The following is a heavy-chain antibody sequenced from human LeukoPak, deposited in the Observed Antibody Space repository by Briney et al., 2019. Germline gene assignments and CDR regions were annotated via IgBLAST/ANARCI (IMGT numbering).Heavy chain of an antibody. Sequence: GGSLRLSCAASGFTFSSYAMSWVRQAPGKGLEWVSGISGTGSGTFYADSVKGRFTISRDNSKKTLYLQMNTLRAEDTTVYYCAKVLDSSYWYGGGDFDYWGQGTLVTVSS. J-gene: IGHJ4*02. CDR1: GFTFSSYA. CDR2: ISGTGSGT. V-gene: IGHV3-23*01. D-gene: IGHD6-13*01. CDR3: AKVLDSSYWYGGGDFDY.